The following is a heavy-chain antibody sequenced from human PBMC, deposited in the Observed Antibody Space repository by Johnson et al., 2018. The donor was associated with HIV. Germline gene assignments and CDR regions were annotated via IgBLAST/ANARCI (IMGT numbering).Heavy chain of an antibody. Sequence: VQLVESGGGLIQPGGSLRLSCAASGFTVSSNYMSWVRQAPGKGLEWVSVIYSGGSTYYADSVKGRFTISRDNSKNTLYLQMNSLRAEDTALYYCAKDLTHSYDAVDILGQGTMVTVSS. CDR1: GFTVSSNY. J-gene: IGHJ3*02. CDR2: IYSGGST. CDR3: AKDLTHSYDAVDI. V-gene: IGHV3-53*01. D-gene: IGHD1-26*01.